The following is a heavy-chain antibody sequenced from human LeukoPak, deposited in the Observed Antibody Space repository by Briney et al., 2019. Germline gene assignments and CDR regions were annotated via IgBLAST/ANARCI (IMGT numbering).Heavy chain of an antibody. J-gene: IGHJ3*02. V-gene: IGHV1-2*02. CDR3: AREEDYYDSSGYSVGGAFDI. CDR2: INPNSGVT. D-gene: IGHD3-22*01. Sequence: ASVKVSCKVSGYTLTELSMHWVRQAPGQGLEWMGWINPNSGVTNYAQKFQGRVTMTRDTSISTAYMELSRLRSDDTAVYYCAREEDYYDSSGYSVGGAFDIWGQGTMVTVSS. CDR1: GYTLTELS.